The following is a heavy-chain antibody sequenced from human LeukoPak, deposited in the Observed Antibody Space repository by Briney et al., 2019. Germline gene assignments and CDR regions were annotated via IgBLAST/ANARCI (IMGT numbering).Heavy chain of an antibody. V-gene: IGHV4-38-2*02. CDR3: ARDNFWSGYYGWFDP. Sequence: SETLSLTCTVSGYSISSGLYWAWIRQPPGRGLEWIGSIYQGGTTYFNPSLKSRVTISVDTSRNIVSLYLSSVTAADTAVYYCARDNFWSGYYGWFDPWGQGTLVTVSS. D-gene: IGHD3-3*01. CDR2: IYQGGTT. J-gene: IGHJ5*02. CDR1: GYSISSGLY.